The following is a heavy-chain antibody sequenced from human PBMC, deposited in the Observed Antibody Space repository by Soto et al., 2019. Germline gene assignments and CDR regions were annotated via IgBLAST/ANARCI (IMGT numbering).Heavy chain of an antibody. CDR3: VRLIGNSWLDF. D-gene: IGHD1-26*01. CDR2: TYYRSKWYN. CDR1: GDSVSSSSVN. V-gene: IGHV6-1*01. J-gene: IGHJ5*01. Sequence: SQTLSLTCAISGDSVSSSSVNWNWIRQSPSRGLEWLGRTYYRSKWYNDYAESVKSRITINPDTSKNQFSLHLNSVTPEDTAVYYCVRLIGNSWLDFWGQGTLVTV.